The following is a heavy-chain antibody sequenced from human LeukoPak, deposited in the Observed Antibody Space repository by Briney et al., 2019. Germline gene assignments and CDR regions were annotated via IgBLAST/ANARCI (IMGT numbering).Heavy chain of an antibody. CDR3: AKGRGRWFGELLVDY. CDR1: GFTFSSYG. CDR2: ISYDGSNK. Sequence: PGGSLRLSCAASGFTFSSYGMHWVRQAPGKGLEWVAVISYDGSNKYYADSVKGRFTISRDNSKNTLYLQMNSLRAEDTAVYYCAKGRGRWFGELLVDYWGQGTLVTVSS. V-gene: IGHV3-30*18. D-gene: IGHD3-10*01. J-gene: IGHJ4*02.